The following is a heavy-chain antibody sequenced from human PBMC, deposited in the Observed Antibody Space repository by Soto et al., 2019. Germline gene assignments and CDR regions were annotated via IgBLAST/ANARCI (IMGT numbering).Heavy chain of an antibody. J-gene: IGHJ6*03. CDR2: ISASNGDT. CDR1: GYTFSSHG. V-gene: IGHV1-18*01. Sequence: QVQLVQSGAEVKKPGASVKVSCKASGYTFSSHGITWLRQAPGQGLEWMGWISASNGDTNYAQRLQGRVTVTTDTSTTTSYPELRSLRSEDTAVYYCARMVRGSNIDYYYYMDVWGKGTTVTVSS. D-gene: IGHD3-10*01. CDR3: ARMVRGSNIDYYYYMDV.